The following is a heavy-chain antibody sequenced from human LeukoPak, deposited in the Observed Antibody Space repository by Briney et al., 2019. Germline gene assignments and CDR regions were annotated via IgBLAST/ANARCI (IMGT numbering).Heavy chain of an antibody. CDR3: AREPTSGREPTSGRPLDY. CDR1: GFTFSSYG. D-gene: IGHD5-12*01. CDR2: IWYDGSNK. Sequence: GGSLRLSCAASGFTFSSYGMHWVRQAPGKGLEWVAVIWYDGSNKYYADSVKGRFTISRDNSKNTLYLQMNSLRAEDTAVYYCAREPTSGREPTSGRPLDYWGQGTLVTVSS. V-gene: IGHV3-33*01. J-gene: IGHJ4*02.